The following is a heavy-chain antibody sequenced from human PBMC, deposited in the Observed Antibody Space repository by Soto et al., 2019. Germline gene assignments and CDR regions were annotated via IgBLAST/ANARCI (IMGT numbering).Heavy chain of an antibody. Sequence: GESLRLSCAAPGFTFTSYSMNWVRQAPGQGLEWVSYITSKSTTIKYADSVKGRFTVSRDNAKNSLYLQLNSLRDEDTAVYYCAREMGACSDSSCYPGPYDTWGQGTLVTVSS. J-gene: IGHJ5*02. CDR1: GFTFTSYS. CDR2: ITSKSTTI. D-gene: IGHD2-2*01. V-gene: IGHV3-48*02. CDR3: AREMGACSDSSCYPGPYDT.